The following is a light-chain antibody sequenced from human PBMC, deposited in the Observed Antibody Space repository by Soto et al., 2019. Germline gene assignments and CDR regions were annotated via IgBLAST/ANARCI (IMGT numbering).Light chain of an antibody. CDR2: GAS. V-gene: IGKV3-20*01. CDR3: QQYGSSPLT. Sequence: DTVLTQSPGTLSLSPGERATLSCRASQSVSSNYLAWYQQKPGQAPRLLISGASTRATGIPDRFSGSGSGTDFTLTISRLEPEDFAVYYCQQYGSSPLTFGGGTKVGIK. J-gene: IGKJ4*01. CDR1: QSVSSNY.